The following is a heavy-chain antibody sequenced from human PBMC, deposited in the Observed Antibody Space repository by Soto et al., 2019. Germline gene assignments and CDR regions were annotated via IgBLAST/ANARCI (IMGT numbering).Heavy chain of an antibody. CDR2: IIPIFGTA. Sequence: SVKVSCKASGGTFSSYAISWVRQAPGQGLEWMGGIIPIFGTANYAQEFQGRVTITADESTSTAYMELSSLRSEDTAVYYCARNDILTGWPSYYYGMDVWGQGTTVTVSS. CDR3: ARNDILTGWPSYYYGMDV. V-gene: IGHV1-69*13. CDR1: GGTFSSYA. D-gene: IGHD3-9*01. J-gene: IGHJ6*02.